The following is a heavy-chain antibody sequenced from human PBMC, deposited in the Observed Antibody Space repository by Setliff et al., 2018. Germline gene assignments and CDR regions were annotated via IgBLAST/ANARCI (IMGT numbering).Heavy chain of an antibody. CDR2: INQGGNDE. Sequence: GGSLRLSCATSGFTFSSHWMTWVRQAPGKGLEWVANINQGGNDEKYVDSVKGRFTVSRDNAKNSLHLQMNSLRAEDTAVYYCARTDPGNGGFLDYWGQGALVTAPQ. J-gene: IGHJ4*02. V-gene: IGHV3-7*01. D-gene: IGHD2-15*01. CDR3: ARTDPGNGGFLDY. CDR1: GFTFSSHW.